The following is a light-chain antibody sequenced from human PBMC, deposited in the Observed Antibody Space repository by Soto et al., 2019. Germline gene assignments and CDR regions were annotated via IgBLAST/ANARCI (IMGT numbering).Light chain of an antibody. J-gene: IGKJ1*01. CDR2: GAS. Sequence: EIVSTQSPGFLSLSPGERATLSCRVSQSVSNDFLAWYQQKPGQAPRLLIYGASTRATDVPDRFSGSGSGADFTLTISRLEPEDFAVYYCQQYGSSPPRTFGQGTKVDIK. CDR3: QQYGSSPPRT. V-gene: IGKV3-20*01. CDR1: QSVSNDF.